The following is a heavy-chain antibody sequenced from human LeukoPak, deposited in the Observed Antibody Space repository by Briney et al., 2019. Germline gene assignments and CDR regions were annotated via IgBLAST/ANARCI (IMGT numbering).Heavy chain of an antibody. D-gene: IGHD1-14*01. Sequence: SETLSLTCAVYGGSFSGYYWSWIRQPPGKGLEWIGEINHSGSTNYNPSLKSRVTISVDTSKKQFSLKLSSVTAADTAVYYCAGTGWYFDYWGQGTLVTVPS. J-gene: IGHJ4*02. CDR1: GGSFSGYY. CDR3: AGTGWYFDY. V-gene: IGHV4-34*01. CDR2: INHSGST.